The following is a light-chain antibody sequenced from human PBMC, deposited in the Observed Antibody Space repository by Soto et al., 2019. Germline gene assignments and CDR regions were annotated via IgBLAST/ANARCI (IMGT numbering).Light chain of an antibody. V-gene: IGKV3-15*01. CDR2: GTS. Sequence: EIVMTQSPDPLSVSPGEIATLSCRASQTVGRNVAWYQPRPGQAPRLLIHGTSTRAADIPARLRGSVSGTELTLTINSLQPEDFVMYYCQQYHNWPPMFTFGQGTKLQ. J-gene: IGKJ2*01. CDR1: QTVGRN. CDR3: QQYHNWPPMFT.